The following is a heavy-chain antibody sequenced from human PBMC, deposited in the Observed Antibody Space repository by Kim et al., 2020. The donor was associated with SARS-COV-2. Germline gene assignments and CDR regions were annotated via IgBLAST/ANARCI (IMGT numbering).Heavy chain of an antibody. V-gene: IGHV4-34*01. CDR3: ARRSASVDS. CDR1: SGSFSGYY. J-gene: IGHJ4*02. CDR2: IDHTGRT. Sequence: SETLSLTCAVYSGSFSGYYWSWIRQPPGKGLEWIGEIDHTGRTDHNPSLKSRVTISVDTSKNQFSLKLTSLTAADTGVYYCARRSASVDSWGQGTPVTVSS.